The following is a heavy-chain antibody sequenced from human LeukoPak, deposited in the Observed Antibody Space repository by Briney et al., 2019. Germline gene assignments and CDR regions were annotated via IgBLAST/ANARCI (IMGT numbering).Heavy chain of an antibody. CDR2: IYYSGST. D-gene: IGHD6-19*01. CDR3: ARVKLLCSSGWPFDY. CDR1: GGSINNYY. Sequence: SETLSLTCTVSGGSINNYYWSWIRQPPGKGLEWIGYIYYSGSTNYNPSLKSRVTISVDTSKNQFSLQLSSVTAADTAVYYCARVKLLCSSGWPFDYWGQATLVTVSS. J-gene: IGHJ4*02. V-gene: IGHV4-59*01.